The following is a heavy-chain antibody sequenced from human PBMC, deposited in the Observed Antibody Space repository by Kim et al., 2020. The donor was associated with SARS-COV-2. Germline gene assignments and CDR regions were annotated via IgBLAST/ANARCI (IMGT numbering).Heavy chain of an antibody. V-gene: IGHV3-30*18. CDR2: ISYDGSNK. D-gene: IGHD2-21*02. CDR1: GFTFSSYG. Sequence: GGSLRLSCAASGFTFSSYGMHWVRQAPGKGLEWVAVISYDGSNKYYADSVKGRFTISRDNSKNTLYLQMNSLRAEDTAVYYCAKDFDIVVVTAIPTIDYWGQGTLVTVSS. J-gene: IGHJ4*02. CDR3: AKDFDIVVVTAIPTIDY.